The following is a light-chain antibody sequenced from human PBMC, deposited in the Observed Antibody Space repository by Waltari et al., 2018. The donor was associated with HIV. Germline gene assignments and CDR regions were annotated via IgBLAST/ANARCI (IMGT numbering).Light chain of an antibody. CDR2: DVT. J-gene: IGLJ3*02. V-gene: IGLV2-18*02. Sequence: QSALTQPPSVSGSPGQSVPNSCTGTSSDVGSYELVPWYQQSLVTAPKLMVYDVTYRPSGVPERFSGSKSGNTASLTISGLQAEDEAYYYCSSFTSSSTVVFGVGTKLTVL. CDR3: SSFTSSSTVV. CDR1: SSDVGSYEL.